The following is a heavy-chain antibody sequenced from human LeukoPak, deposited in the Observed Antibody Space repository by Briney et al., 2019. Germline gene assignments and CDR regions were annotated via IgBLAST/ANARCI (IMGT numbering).Heavy chain of an antibody. D-gene: IGHD3-10*01. V-gene: IGHV3-30-3*01. Sequence: GRSLRLSCAASGFTFSSYAMHWVRQAPGKGLEWVAVISYDGSNKYYADSVKGRFTISRDNSKNTLYLQMNSLRAEDTAVYYCAYLYGSGSYGDDYWGQGTLVTVSS. CDR1: GFTFSSYA. CDR3: AYLYGSGSYGDDY. J-gene: IGHJ4*02. CDR2: ISYDGSNK.